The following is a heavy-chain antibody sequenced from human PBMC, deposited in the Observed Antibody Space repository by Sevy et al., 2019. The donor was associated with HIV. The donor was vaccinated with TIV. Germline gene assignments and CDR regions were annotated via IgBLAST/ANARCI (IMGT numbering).Heavy chain of an antibody. V-gene: IGHV1-69*13. J-gene: IGHJ4*02. CDR2: ILTLFGTT. D-gene: IGHD3-3*01. CDR1: GGTFSSYA. CDR3: ARGDEGFLEWSFDV. Sequence: ASVKVSCKASGGTFSSYAVSWVRQAPGQGLEWMGGILTLFGTTDYAQNFRGRVTIAADESTSTVYMELSSLRSDDTAVYYWARGDEGFLEWSFDVWGQGTQVTVSS.